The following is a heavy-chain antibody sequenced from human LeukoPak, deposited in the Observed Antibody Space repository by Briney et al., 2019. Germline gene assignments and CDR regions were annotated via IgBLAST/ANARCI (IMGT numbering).Heavy chain of an antibody. CDR2: IYYSGST. V-gene: IGHV4-39*07. D-gene: IGHD3-16*02. CDR3: ARERETGEYYDYVWGSYRPRYFDY. CDR1: GGSISSYY. J-gene: IGHJ4*02. Sequence: SETLSLTCTVSGGSISSYYWSWIRQPPGKGLEWIGSIYYSGSTYYNPSLKSRVTISVDTSKNQFSLKLSSVTAADTAVYYCARERETGEYYDYVWGSYRPRYFDYWGQGTLVTVSS.